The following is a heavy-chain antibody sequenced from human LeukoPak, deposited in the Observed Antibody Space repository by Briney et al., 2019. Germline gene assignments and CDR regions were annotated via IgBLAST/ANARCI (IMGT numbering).Heavy chain of an antibody. D-gene: IGHD4-17*01. CDR1: GFTFSSYS. CDR3: ARAQKSRCLFDL. Sequence: PGGSLRLSCAASGFTFSSYSMNWVRQAPGKGLEWVSSISSSSSYIYYADSVKGRFTISRDNAKNSLYLQMNSLRAEDTAVYYCARAQKSRCLFDLWGRGALVTVTS. J-gene: IGHJ2*01. V-gene: IGHV3-21*01. CDR2: ISSSSSYI.